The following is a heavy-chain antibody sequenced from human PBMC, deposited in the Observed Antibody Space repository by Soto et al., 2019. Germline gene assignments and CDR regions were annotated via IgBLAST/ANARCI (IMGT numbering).Heavy chain of an antibody. CDR1: GFTLCGVD. CDR2: MSYDGRNQ. V-gene: IGHV3-30*18. CDR3: AKGGWYTSSSRSDC. Sequence: QVQLVESGGGVVQPGTSLRLSCSTSGFTLCGVDLHWVRQAAGKGLEWVEVMSYDGRNQYYADSVKGRFNVSRDSSKSMLYLQMTSLRTEDAAFYYCAKGGWYTSSSRSDCLGQGTLGTFSS. J-gene: IGHJ4*02. D-gene: IGHD6-6*01.